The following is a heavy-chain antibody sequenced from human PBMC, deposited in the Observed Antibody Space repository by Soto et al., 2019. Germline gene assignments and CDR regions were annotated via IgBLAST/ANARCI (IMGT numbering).Heavy chain of an antibody. D-gene: IGHD3-16*01. CDR3: ARNNWGTVDLYYHMDV. Sequence: QVQLQESGPGLVKPSETLSLTCTVSGASISSDYWSWIRQPPGQGLECVGILYYSGTTNYNPSLKRRVTISADTSDTQFTRRVNSVTAADTAVYYCARNNWGTVDLYYHMDVWGKGTTATVSS. CDR2: LYYSGTT. V-gene: IGHV4-59*08. CDR1: GASISSDY. J-gene: IGHJ6*03.